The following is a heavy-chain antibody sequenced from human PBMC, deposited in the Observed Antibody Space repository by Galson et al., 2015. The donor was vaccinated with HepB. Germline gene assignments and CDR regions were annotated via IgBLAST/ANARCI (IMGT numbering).Heavy chain of an antibody. Sequence: ETLSLTCTVSGGSISCSSYYWGWLRQPPGKGLEWIGSFYYTGNTHYNPSLKSRVTISGDTSKNQFSLKLNSVTAADTAVYYCARHESESKTYAADNWGQGTLVTVSS. J-gene: IGHJ4*02. CDR3: ARHESESKTYAADN. CDR2: FYYTGNT. CDR1: GGSISCSSYY. V-gene: IGHV4-39*01. D-gene: IGHD2-2*01.